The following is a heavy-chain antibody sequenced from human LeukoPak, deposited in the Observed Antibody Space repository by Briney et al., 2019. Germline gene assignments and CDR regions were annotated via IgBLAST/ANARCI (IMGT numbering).Heavy chain of an antibody. CDR1: GXTFGDYA. CDR3: TRPVEMATTGGAFDI. Sequence: GRSLRLSCTASGXTFGDYAMSWFRQAPGKGLEWVGFIRSKAYGGTTEYAASVKGRFTISRDDSKSIAYLQMNSLKTEDTAVYYCTRPVEMATTGGAFDIWGQGTIVTVSS. V-gene: IGHV3-49*03. D-gene: IGHD5-24*01. CDR2: IRSKAYGGTT. J-gene: IGHJ3*02.